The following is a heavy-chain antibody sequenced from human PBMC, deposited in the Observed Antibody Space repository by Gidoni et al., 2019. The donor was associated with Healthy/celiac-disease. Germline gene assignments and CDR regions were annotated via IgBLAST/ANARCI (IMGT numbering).Heavy chain of an antibody. J-gene: IGHJ6*02. Sequence: EVQLVESGGGLVQPGMSLRLSCAASGFTFDDYAMHWVRQAPGKGLEWVSGISWNSGSIGYADSVKGRFTISRDNAKNSLYLQMNSLRAEDTALYYCAKDSHKFWSGYYRNPTHYYYYYGMDVWGQGTTVTVSS. CDR1: GFTFDDYA. V-gene: IGHV3-9*01. D-gene: IGHD3-3*01. CDR3: AKDSHKFWSGYYRNPTHYYYYYGMDV. CDR2: ISWNSGSI.